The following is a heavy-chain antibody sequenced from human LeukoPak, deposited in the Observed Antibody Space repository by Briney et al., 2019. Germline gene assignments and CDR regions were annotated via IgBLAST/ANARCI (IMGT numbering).Heavy chain of an antibody. Sequence: PSETLSLTCTVSGGSISSSSYYWGWIRQPPGKGLEWIGSIYYSGSTYYNPSLKSRVTISVDTSKNQFSLKLTSVTAADTAVYYCALRRLTSSQIIEDNWFGPWGQGTLVTVSS. D-gene: IGHD2/OR15-2a*01. CDR3: ALRRLTSSQIIEDNWFGP. CDR1: GGSISSSSYY. V-gene: IGHV4-39*07. J-gene: IGHJ5*02. CDR2: IYYSGST.